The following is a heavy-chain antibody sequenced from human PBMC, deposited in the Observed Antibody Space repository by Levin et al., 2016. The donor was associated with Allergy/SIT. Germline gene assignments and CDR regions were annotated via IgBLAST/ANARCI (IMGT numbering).Heavy chain of an antibody. Sequence: WVRQAPGQGLEWMGGIIPIFGTANYAQKFQGRVTITADESTSTAYMELSSLRSEDTAVYYCARPRDGAVRGPYYYYYGMDVWGQGTTVTVSS. CDR2: IIPIFGTA. J-gene: IGHJ6*02. D-gene: IGHD4-17*01. V-gene: IGHV1-69*01. CDR3: ARPRDGAVRGPYYYYYGMDV.